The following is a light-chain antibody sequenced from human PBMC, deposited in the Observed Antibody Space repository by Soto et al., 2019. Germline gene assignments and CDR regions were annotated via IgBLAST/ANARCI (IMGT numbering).Light chain of an antibody. CDR2: GAS. CDR3: QQFAGS. CDR1: QSVSSY. Sequence: EIVLTQFPATLSLSPGERATLSCRASQSVSSYLAWYQQKPGQAPRLLIYGASSRATGIPDRFSGRGSGTDFTLIISRLEPEDFAVYYCQQFAGSFGGGTKVDIK. J-gene: IGKJ4*02. V-gene: IGKV3-20*01.